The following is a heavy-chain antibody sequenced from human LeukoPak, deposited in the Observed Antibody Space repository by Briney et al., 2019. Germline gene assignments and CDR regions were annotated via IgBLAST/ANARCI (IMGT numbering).Heavy chain of an antibody. CDR3: AISGYCSSTSCPPDY. V-gene: IGHV1-2*02. D-gene: IGHD2-2*01. Sequence: GASVKVSRKASGYTFTGYYMHWVRQAPGQGLEWMGWINPNSGGTNYAQKFQGRVTMTRDTSISTAYMELSRLRSDDTAVYYCAISGYCSSTSCPPDYWGQGTLVTLSS. J-gene: IGHJ4*02. CDR2: INPNSGGT. CDR1: GYTFTGYY.